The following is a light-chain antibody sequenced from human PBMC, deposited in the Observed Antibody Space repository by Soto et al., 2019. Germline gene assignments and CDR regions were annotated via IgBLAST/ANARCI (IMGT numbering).Light chain of an antibody. J-gene: IGLJ1*01. CDR2: DVS. CDR1: SSDVGGYNY. Sequence: QSALTQPASVSGSPGQSIAISCTGTSSDVGGYNYVSWYQQHPGKAPKLMIYDVSNRPSGVSNRFSGSQSGSTASLTISGLRAEDEADYYCSPYTSSNTYVFGTGTKVTVL. CDR3: SPYTSSNTYV. V-gene: IGLV2-14*01.